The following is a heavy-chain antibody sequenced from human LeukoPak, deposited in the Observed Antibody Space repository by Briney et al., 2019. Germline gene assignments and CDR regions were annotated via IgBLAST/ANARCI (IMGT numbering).Heavy chain of an antibody. CDR2: ISAYNDNT. J-gene: IGHJ4*02. V-gene: IGHV1-18*01. D-gene: IGHD1-26*01. CDR3: ARVVFEVGFQFDF. CDR1: GYTFNNYG. Sequence: ASVKVSCKASGYTFNNYGINWVRQAPGQGLEWMGWISAYNDNTNYAQKLQGRATMTTDTSTSTAYMELRSLTSDDTAVYYCARVVFEVGFQFDFWGQGTLVTVSS.